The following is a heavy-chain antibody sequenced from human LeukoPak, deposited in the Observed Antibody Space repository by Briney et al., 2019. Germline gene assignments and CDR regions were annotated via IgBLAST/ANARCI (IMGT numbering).Heavy chain of an antibody. D-gene: IGHD2-15*01. CDR1: GGSISSGDYY. CDR2: IYFSGST. Sequence: SGTLSLTCALSGGSISSGDYYWSGIPHPPGKGLEWSGGIYFSGSTYSNPPLKRRLTISLDTSKNHCSPKRSSLTAAHTRIYYCARLYGRGGSCYSDYWGQGTLVTVSS. J-gene: IGHJ4*02. CDR3: ARLYGRGGSCYSDY. V-gene: IGHV4-30-4*01.